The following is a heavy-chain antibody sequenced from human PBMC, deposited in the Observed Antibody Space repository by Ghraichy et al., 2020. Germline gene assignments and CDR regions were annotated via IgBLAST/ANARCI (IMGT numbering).Heavy chain of an antibody. V-gene: IGHV3-30*03. Sequence: GGSLRLSCAASGFTFSSYGMHWVRQAPGKGLEWVAVISYDGSNKYYADSVKGRFTISRDNSKNTLYLQMNSLRAEDTAVYYCALPEDRGWFDPWGQGTLVTVSS. D-gene: IGHD3-10*01. J-gene: IGHJ5*02. CDR1: GFTFSSYG. CDR2: ISYDGSNK. CDR3: ALPEDRGWFDP.